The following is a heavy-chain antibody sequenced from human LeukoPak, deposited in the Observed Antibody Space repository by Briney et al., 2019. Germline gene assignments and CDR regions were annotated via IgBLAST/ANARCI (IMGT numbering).Heavy chain of an antibody. J-gene: IGHJ4*02. CDR3: ARDHNWGFDY. V-gene: IGHV3-69-1*01. CDR2: ISSTGVI. CDR1: GFTFSDYP. Sequence: AGSLRLSCAASGFTFSDYPMTGVRQTPGKGPEWVSYISSTGVIYYADSVRGRFSISRDNAMNSVYMQMNSLRAEDTALYYCARDHNWGFDYWGRGTLVTVSS. D-gene: IGHD7-27*01.